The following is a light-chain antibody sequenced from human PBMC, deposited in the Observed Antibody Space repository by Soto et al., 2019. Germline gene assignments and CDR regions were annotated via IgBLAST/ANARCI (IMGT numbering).Light chain of an antibody. CDR2: DNN. CDR3: GTWDSSLSAVV. J-gene: IGLJ2*01. CDR1: NSNIGNNY. V-gene: IGLV1-51*01. Sequence: QSALTQPPSVSAAPGQKVTISCSGSNSNIGNNYVSWYQQLPGTAPKLLIYDNNERPSGIPDRFSGSKSDTSATLRITGLQTGDEADYYCGTWDSSLSAVVFGGGTKLTVL.